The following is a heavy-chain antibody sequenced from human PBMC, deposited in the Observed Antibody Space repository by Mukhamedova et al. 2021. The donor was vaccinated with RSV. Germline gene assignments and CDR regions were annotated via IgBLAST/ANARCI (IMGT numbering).Heavy chain of an antibody. CDR3: AKAQWAQPDAFDI. Sequence: EWVSSISGSGGSTYYTDSVRGRFTISRDNSKSTVFLQMNSLRAEDTAVYYCAKAQWAQPDAFDIWGQGTMVTVSS. D-gene: IGHD1-26*01. V-gene: IGHV3-23*01. J-gene: IGHJ3*02. CDR2: ISGSGGST.